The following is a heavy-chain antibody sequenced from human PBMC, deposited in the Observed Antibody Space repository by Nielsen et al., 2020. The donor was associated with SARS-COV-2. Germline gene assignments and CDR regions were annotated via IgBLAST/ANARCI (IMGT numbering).Heavy chain of an antibody. CDR2: IWYDGSNK. J-gene: IGHJ4*02. Sequence: GESLKISCAASGFTFSSYGMHWVRQAPGKGLEWVAVIWYDGSNKYYADSVKGRFTISRDNSKNTLYLQMNSLRAEDTALYYCAKDLGYSSGLPDYWGQGTLVTVSS. CDR1: GFTFSSYG. CDR3: AKDLGYSSGLPDY. D-gene: IGHD6-19*01. V-gene: IGHV3-30*02.